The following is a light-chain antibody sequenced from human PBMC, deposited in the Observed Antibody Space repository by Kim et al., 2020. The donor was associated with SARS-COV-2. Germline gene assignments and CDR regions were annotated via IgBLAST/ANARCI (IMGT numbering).Light chain of an antibody. J-gene: IGLJ2*01. CDR2: KDT. CDR3: QSADSSGTYVV. Sequence: SPVQTARITCSGDALPKQYAYWYQQKPGQAPVLVIYKDTERPSGIPGRCSGSSSGTTVTLTISGVQAEDEADYYCQSADSSGTYVVFGGGTQLTVL. CDR1: ALPKQY. V-gene: IGLV3-25*03.